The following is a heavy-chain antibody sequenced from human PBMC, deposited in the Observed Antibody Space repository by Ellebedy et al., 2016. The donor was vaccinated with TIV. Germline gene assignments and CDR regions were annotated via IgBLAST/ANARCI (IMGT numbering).Heavy chain of an antibody. D-gene: IGHD2-8*01. CDR1: GYTFTGYY. V-gene: IGHV1-2*02. Sequence: AASVKVSCKASGYTFTGYYMHWARQAPGQGLEWMGCVNPNTGGTKYAQKFRGRVTMTRDTSINTANMELSGLRSDDTAVYYCARERVTMVDGYFGMDVWGRGTTVTVSS. CDR3: ARERVTMVDGYFGMDV. CDR2: VNPNTGGT. J-gene: IGHJ6*02.